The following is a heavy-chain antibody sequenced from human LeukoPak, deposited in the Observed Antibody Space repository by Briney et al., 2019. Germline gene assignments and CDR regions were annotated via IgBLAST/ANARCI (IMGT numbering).Heavy chain of an antibody. Sequence: GESLRLSCAASGFSVGSTYMSWVRQAPGKGLEWVAVIYSDGRTYYADSVKGRFTISRDNSKNTLYLQMNTLRVEDTAVYYCSRGAARMVEMGTIISFEYWGQGTLVTVSS. V-gene: IGHV3-53*05. CDR2: IYSDGRT. J-gene: IGHJ4*02. D-gene: IGHD5-24*01. CDR3: SRGAARMVEMGTIISFEY. CDR1: GFSVGSTY.